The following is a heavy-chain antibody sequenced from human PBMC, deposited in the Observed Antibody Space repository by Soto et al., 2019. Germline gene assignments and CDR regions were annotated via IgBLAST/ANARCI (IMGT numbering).Heavy chain of an antibody. D-gene: IGHD5-12*01. V-gene: IGHV4-30-2*01. CDR2: IYHSGST. CDR3: ARGRQSVSGYDRFWDY. CDR1: GGSISSGGYS. Sequence: PSETLSLTCAVSGGSISSGGYSWSWIRQPPGKGLEWIGYIYHSGSTYYNPSLKSRVTISVDRSKNQFSLKLSSVTAADTAVYYCARGRQSVSGYDRFWDYWGQGTLVTVSS. J-gene: IGHJ4*02.